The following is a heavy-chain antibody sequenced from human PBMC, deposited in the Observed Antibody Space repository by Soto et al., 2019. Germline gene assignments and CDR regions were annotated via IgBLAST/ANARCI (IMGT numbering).Heavy chain of an antibody. CDR2: IYSGGST. Sequence: PGGSLRLSCAASGFTVSSNYMSWVRQAPGKGLEWVSVIYSGGSTYYADSVKGRFTISRDNSKNTLYLQMNSLRAEDTAVYYCARGYCSSTSCYSAYFQHWGQGTLVTVSS. J-gene: IGHJ1*01. V-gene: IGHV3-66*01. CDR3: ARGYCSSTSCYSAYFQH. D-gene: IGHD2-2*01. CDR1: GFTVSSNY.